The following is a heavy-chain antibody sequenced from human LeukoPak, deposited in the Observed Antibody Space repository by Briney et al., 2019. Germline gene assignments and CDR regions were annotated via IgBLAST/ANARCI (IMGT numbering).Heavy chain of an antibody. CDR2: IYHSGST. D-gene: IGHD3-22*01. CDR3: ARSYYYDSSGSKDAFDI. J-gene: IGHJ3*02. V-gene: IGHV4-4*02. Sequence: SGTLSLTCAVSGGSISSSNWWSWVRQPPGKGLEWIGEIYHSGSTNYNPSLKSRVTISVDKSKNQFSLKMSSVTAADTAMYYCARSYYYDSSGSKDAFDIWGQGTMVTVSS. CDR1: GGSISSSNW.